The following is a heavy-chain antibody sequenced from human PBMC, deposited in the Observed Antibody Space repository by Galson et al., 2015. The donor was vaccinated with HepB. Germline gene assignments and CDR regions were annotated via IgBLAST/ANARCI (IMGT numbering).Heavy chain of an antibody. D-gene: IGHD6-19*01. V-gene: IGHV1-69*13. CDR3: ARGQPGIAVAGYFDY. Sequence: SVKVSCKASGGTFSSYAISWVRQAPGQGLEWMGGIIPIFGTANYAQKFQGRVTITADESTSTAYMELSSLRSEDTAVYYCARGQPGIAVAGYFDYWGQGTLVTVSS. CDR1: GGTFSSYA. CDR2: IIPIFGTA. J-gene: IGHJ4*02.